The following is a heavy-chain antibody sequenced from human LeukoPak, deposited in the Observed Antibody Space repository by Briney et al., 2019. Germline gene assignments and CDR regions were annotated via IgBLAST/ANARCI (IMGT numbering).Heavy chain of an antibody. D-gene: IGHD6-13*01. J-gene: IGHJ4*02. CDR3: ARDFGRQLGLIDY. CDR2: IKQDGSEK. CDR1: GFTVSSNY. Sequence: GGSLRLSCAASGFTVSSNYMSWVRQAPGKGLEWVANIKQDGSEKYYVDSVKGRFTISRDNAKNSLYLQMNSLRAEDTAVYYCARDFGRQLGLIDYWGQGTLVTVSS. V-gene: IGHV3-7*04.